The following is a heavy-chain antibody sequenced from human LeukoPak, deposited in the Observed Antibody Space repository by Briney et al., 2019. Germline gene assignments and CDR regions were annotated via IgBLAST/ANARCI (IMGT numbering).Heavy chain of an antibody. CDR1: SFTFNRYS. J-gene: IGHJ6*03. CDR2: ISASGGGT. D-gene: IGHD1-26*01. CDR3: AKWDENFYYMDV. Sequence: GGSLRLSCAASSFTFNRYSMSWVRQAPGKGLQWVSSISASGGGTHYASSVRGRFSISRDNSKDTVFLQMNGLRAEDTAIYYCAKWDENFYYMDVWGQGTTVTVSS. V-gene: IGHV3-23*01.